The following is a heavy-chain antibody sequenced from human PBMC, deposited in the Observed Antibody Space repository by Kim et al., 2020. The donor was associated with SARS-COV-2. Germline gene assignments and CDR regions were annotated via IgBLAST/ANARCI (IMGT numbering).Heavy chain of an antibody. V-gene: IGHV3-48*02. CDR3: APRGPHFDY. Sequence: TSFYADSVKGRFTISRDNAQSSLFLQMTSLRHEDTAVYYCAPRGPHFDYWGQGTLVTVSS. J-gene: IGHJ4*02. CDR2: TS.